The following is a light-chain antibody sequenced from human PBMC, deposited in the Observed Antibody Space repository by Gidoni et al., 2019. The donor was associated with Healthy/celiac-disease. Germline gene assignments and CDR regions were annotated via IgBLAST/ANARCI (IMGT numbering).Light chain of an antibody. CDR1: QSVSSY. Sequence: EIVLTQSPATLSLSPGERATLSCRASQSVSSYLAWYQQKPGQAPRLLIYDASSGSGTDFTLTISSLEPEDFAVYYCQQRSNWPTFGPGTKVDIK. V-gene: IGKV3-11*01. J-gene: IGKJ3*01. CDR3: QQRSNWPT. CDR2: DAS.